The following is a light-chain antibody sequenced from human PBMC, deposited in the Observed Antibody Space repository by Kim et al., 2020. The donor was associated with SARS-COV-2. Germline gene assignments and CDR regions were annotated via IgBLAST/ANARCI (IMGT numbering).Light chain of an antibody. CDR3: LQHNNYPRT. CDR1: QGISNY. V-gene: IGKV1-17*03. Sequence: ASVGERVTITCRASQGISNYLAWLQQKTGKVPKRLIYAAASLQSGVASRFGGSRSGTEFTITISSLQPEDFATYYCLQHNNYPRTFGGGTKVNIK. CDR2: AAA. J-gene: IGKJ4*02.